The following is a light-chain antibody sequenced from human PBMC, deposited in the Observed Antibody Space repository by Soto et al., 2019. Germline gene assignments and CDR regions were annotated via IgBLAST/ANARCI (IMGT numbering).Light chain of an antibody. Sequence: DIQMTQSPSSLSASVGDRVTITCRASQSISSYLNWYQQKPGKAPKLLIYAASSLQSGVPSRFSGSGSGTEFTLTISSLQPEAFATYYCQQSYSTPSITFGQGTRLEIK. CDR2: AAS. J-gene: IGKJ5*01. CDR1: QSISSY. V-gene: IGKV1-39*01. CDR3: QQSYSTPSIT.